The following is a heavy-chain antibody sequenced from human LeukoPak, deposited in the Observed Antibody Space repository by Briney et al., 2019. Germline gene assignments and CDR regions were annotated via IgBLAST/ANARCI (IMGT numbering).Heavy chain of an antibody. CDR3: ARRNRYTWYSFDY. Sequence: GESLKISCKGSGYSFTSYWISWVRQMPGKGLEWMGRIDPSDSYTNYSPSFQGHVTISVDKSISTAFLRWSSLKASDTAMYYCARRNRYTWYSFDYWGQGTLVTVSS. CDR1: GYSFTSYW. D-gene: IGHD6-13*01. CDR2: IDPSDSYT. J-gene: IGHJ4*02. V-gene: IGHV5-10-1*01.